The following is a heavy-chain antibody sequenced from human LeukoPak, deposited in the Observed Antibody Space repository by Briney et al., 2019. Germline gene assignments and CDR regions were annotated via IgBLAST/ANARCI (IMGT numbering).Heavy chain of an antibody. D-gene: IGHD2-2*02. Sequence: ASVKVSCKASGYTFTNHGFSRVRQAPGQGLEWMGWISTYNGDTNYAQNLQGRVTMTTDTSTSTAYMEMRSLRSDDTAVYYRARDCSSTSCYNVYWGQGTLVTASS. CDR1: GYTFTNHG. CDR3: ARDCSSTSCYNVY. V-gene: IGHV1-18*01. CDR2: ISTYNGDT. J-gene: IGHJ4*02.